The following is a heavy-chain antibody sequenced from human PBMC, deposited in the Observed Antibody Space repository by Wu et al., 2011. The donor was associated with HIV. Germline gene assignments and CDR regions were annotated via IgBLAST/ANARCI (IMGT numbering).Heavy chain of an antibody. D-gene: IGHD3-3*01. V-gene: IGHV1-69*05. CDR2: IIPMFSRT. J-gene: IGHJ6*02. CDR3: GTSMRSGWYYYFYGIDV. CDR1: GGTFSSYA. Sequence: QVQLVQSGAEVKKPGSSVKVSCTASGGTFSSYAISWVRQAPGQGLEWMGGIIPMFSRTKYAQKFEGRVSITTDKSTTTAYMELTNLKSEDTAVFYCGTSMRSGWYYYFYGIDVWGQGTTVIVSS.